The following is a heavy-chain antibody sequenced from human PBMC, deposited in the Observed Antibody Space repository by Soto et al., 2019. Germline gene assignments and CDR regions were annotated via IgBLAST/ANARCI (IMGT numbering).Heavy chain of an antibody. CDR3: ARDGPVGATSLTYFDY. V-gene: IGHV3-33*01. Sequence: GGSLRLSCAASGFTFSSYGMHWVRQAPGKGLEWVAVIWYDGSNKYYADSVKGRFTISRDNSKNTLYLQMNSLRAEDTAVYYCARDGPVGATSLTYFDYWGQGTLVTVSS. CDR1: GFTFSSYG. D-gene: IGHD1-26*01. CDR2: IWYDGSNK. J-gene: IGHJ4*02.